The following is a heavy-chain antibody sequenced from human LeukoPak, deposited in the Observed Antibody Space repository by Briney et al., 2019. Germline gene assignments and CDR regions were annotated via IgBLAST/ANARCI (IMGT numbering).Heavy chain of an antibody. D-gene: IGHD5-18*01. J-gene: IGHJ4*02. V-gene: IGHV3-7*01. CDR3: ARQGGNSFPRYYFDY. CDR1: GFTFSSYW. CDR2: IKQDGSEK. Sequence: GGSLRLSCAASGFTFSSYWMSWVRQAPGKGLEWVANIKQDGSEKYYVDSVKGRFTISRDNAKNSLYLQMNSLRAEDTAVYYCARQGGNSFPRYYFDYWGQGTLVTVSS.